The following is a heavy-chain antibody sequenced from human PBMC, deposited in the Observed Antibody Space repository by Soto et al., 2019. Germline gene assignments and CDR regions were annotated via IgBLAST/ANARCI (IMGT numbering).Heavy chain of an antibody. V-gene: IGHV1-8*01. J-gene: IGHJ6*03. CDR3: ARRDYDFWSGYDYMDV. Sequence: ASVKVSCKASGYTFTSYHINLVRQATGQGLEWRGWKNPNSANTGYAQKFQGRVTMTRNTSISTAYMELSSLRSEDTAVYYCARRDYDFWSGYDYMDVWGKGTTVTVSS. CDR1: GYTFTSYH. CDR2: KNPNSANT. D-gene: IGHD3-3*01.